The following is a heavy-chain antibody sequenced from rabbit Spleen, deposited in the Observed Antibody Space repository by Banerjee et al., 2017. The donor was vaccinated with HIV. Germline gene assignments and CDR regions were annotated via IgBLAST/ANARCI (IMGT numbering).Heavy chain of an antibody. CDR2: IYTGSSGST. CDR3: ARHDGYSGIDL. J-gene: IGHJ4*01. CDR1: GFSFSSSYD. V-gene: IGHV1S40*01. Sequence: VESGGGLVKPGTSLPLTCTASGFSFSSSYDMCWVRQAPGKGLEWIACIYTGSSGSTYYASWATGRVTISKTSSTTVTLQMTSLTAADTAAYFCARHDGYSGIDLWGPGTLVTVS. D-gene: IGHD7-1*01.